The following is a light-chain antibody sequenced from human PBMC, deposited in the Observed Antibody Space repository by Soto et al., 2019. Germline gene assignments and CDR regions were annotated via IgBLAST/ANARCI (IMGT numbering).Light chain of an antibody. J-gene: IGKJ4*01. CDR1: QSSSTK. CDR2: GAS. Sequence: IVMTQSPATLSLSPGQRATLSCRASQSSSTKLAWYQQKPGQAPRLLIYGASTRATGISVRFSGSGTGTEFTLTITSLQLEDFGVYYGQEYNGWRPITFGGWTKVAIK. CDR3: QEYNGWRPIT. V-gene: IGKV3-15*01.